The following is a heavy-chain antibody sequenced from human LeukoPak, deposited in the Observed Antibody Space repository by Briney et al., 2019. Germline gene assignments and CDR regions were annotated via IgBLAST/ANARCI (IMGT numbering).Heavy chain of an antibody. J-gene: IGHJ3*02. V-gene: IGHV4-34*01. CDR3: ARDLVTVAKGFDI. CDR1: GGSFSGYY. D-gene: IGHD4-17*01. Sequence: SETLSLTCAVYGGSFSGYYWSWIRQPPGKGLEWIGEINHSGSTNYNPSLKSRVTISVDTSKNQFSLKLTSVTAADTAVYYCARDLVTVAKGFDIWGQGTMVSVSS. CDR2: INHSGST.